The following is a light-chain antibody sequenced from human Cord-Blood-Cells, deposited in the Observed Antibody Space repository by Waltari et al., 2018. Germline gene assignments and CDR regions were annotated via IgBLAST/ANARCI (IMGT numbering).Light chain of an antibody. CDR3: CSYAGSSTYVV. J-gene: IGLJ2*01. Sequence: QSALTQPASVSGSPGQSITISCTGTSSDVGSYNLVSWYQQHPGKAPKLMIYEGSKRRAGVSNLFSGSKSGNTASLTISGLQAEDEADYYCCSYAGSSTYVVFCGGTKLTVL. CDR1: SSDVGSYNL. V-gene: IGLV2-23*01. CDR2: EGS.